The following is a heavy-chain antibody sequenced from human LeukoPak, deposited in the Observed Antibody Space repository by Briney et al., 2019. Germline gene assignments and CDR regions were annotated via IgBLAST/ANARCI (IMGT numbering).Heavy chain of an antibody. Sequence: GGSLRLSCAASGFTFSDYYMSWIRQAPGKGLEWVSYISSSGSTIHYADSVKGRFTISRDNAKNSLYLQMNSLRAKDTAMYYCARVRGSYCSDYWGQGTLVTVSS. CDR3: ARVRGSYCSDY. CDR2: ISSSGSTI. D-gene: IGHD1-26*01. CDR1: GFTFSDYY. V-gene: IGHV3-11*04. J-gene: IGHJ4*02.